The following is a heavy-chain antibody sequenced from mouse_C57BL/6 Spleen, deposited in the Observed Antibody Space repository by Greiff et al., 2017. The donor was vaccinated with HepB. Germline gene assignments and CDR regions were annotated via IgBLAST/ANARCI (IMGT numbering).Heavy chain of an antibody. CDR1: GYTFTSYW. V-gene: IGHV1-52*01. D-gene: IGHD2-4*01. Sequence: VKLQQPGAELVRPGSSVKLSCKASGYTFTSYWMHWVKQRPIQGLEWIGNIDPSDSETHYNQKFKDKATLTVDKSSSTAYMQLSSLTSEDSAVYYCAREDYDYDGVGFAYWGQGTLVTVSA. CDR3: AREDYDYDGVGFAY. J-gene: IGHJ3*01. CDR2: IDPSDSET.